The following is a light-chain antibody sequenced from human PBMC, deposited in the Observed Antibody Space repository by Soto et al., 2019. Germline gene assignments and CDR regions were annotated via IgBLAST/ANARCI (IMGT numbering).Light chain of an antibody. CDR3: QQLNSFPIT. J-gene: IGKJ5*01. V-gene: IGKV1-9*01. Sequence: DIQLTQSPSFLSASVGDRVTITCRASQGISSYLAWYQQKPGKAPKLLIYAASTLQSGVPSRFSGSGSETEFNLTINSLQPEDFATYYCQQLNSFPITFGQGTRLEIK. CDR1: QGISSY. CDR2: AAS.